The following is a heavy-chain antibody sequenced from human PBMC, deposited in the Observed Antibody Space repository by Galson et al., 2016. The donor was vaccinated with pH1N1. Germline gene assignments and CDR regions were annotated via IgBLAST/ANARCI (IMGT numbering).Heavy chain of an antibody. J-gene: IGHJ4*02. V-gene: IGHV3-7*01. D-gene: IGHD3-10*01. CDR1: DFTFSTFW. CDR2: INGDGSQK. CDR3: VRDPGWGGLDY. Sequence: SLRLSCAASDFTFSTFWMAWVRQAPGNGLEWVDLINGDGSQKYYVDSVKGRFTISRDNTKKSLYLQINNLRAEDTALYYCVRDPGWGGLDYWGQGALVIVSS.